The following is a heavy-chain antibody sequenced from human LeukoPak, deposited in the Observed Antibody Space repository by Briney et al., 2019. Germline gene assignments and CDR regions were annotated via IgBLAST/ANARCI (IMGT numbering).Heavy chain of an antibody. CDR2: INAGNGDT. CDR3: ARARYSSGWYLDF. CDR1: GYTFTSYA. J-gene: IGHJ4*02. Sequence: ASVKVSCKASGYTFTSYAMHWVRQAPGQRLEWMGWINAGNGDTKYSQKFQGRVTITRDTSASTAYMELSSLRSGDTAVYYCARARYSSGWYLDFWGQGTLVTVSS. D-gene: IGHD6-19*01. V-gene: IGHV1-3*01.